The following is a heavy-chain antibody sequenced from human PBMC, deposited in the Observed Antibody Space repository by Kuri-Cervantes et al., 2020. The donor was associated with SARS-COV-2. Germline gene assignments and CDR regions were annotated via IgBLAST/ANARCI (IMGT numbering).Heavy chain of an antibody. D-gene: IGHD2-21*01. V-gene: IGHV3-30*04. J-gene: IGHJ4*02. Sequence: GGSLRLSCAASGFTFNTCAMHWVRQVPGKGLEWVAMVSSDGTNQSYADSVKGRFTISRDNSKNTLHLQIISLRTEDTGVFYCARARVGVFDFWGQGALVTVSS. CDR1: GFTFNTCA. CDR3: ARARVGVFDF. CDR2: VSSDGTNQ.